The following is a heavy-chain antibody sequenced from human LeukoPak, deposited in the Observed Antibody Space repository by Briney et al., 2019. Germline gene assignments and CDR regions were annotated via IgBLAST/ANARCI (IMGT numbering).Heavy chain of an antibody. D-gene: IGHD6-6*01. J-gene: IGHJ6*03. CDR3: AKETGQLPYYYYYMDV. Sequence: GGSLRLSCAASGFTFSSYAMSWVRQAPGKGLEWVSAISGSGGSTYYADSVKGRFTISRDNSKNTLYLKMNSLRAEDTAVYYCAKETGQLPYYYYYMDVWGKGTTVTVSS. CDR1: GFTFSSYA. V-gene: IGHV3-23*01. CDR2: ISGSGGST.